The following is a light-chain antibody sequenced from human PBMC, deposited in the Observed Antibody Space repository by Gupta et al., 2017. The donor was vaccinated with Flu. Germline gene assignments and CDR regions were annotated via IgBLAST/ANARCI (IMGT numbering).Light chain of an antibody. CDR1: KLGDKY. Sequence: SYELPQPPSVSVSPGQTASITCSGDKLGDKYVCWYQQRPGQSPVLVIYQDTKRPSGIPERFSGSNSGNTATLTISGTQAMDEADYYCQAWDANTLYVFGTGTKVTVL. V-gene: IGLV3-1*01. CDR2: QDT. J-gene: IGLJ1*01. CDR3: QAWDANTLYV.